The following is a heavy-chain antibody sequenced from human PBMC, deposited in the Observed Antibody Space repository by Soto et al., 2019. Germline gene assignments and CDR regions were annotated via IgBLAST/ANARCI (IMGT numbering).Heavy chain of an antibody. CDR1: GFTFSSHG. Sequence: EVQLLESGGGLVQPGGSLRLSCAASGFTFSSHGMSWVRQAPGKGLEWVSGISGSGKNTYDADSVKGRFSISRDNSTNTLYLQMNSLRAEDTALYYCAKVGGYSFDSLNYNAMAVWGQGTTVTVSS. D-gene: IGHD5-18*01. V-gene: IGHV3-23*01. CDR2: ISGSGKNT. CDR3: AKVGGYSFDSLNYNAMAV. J-gene: IGHJ6*02.